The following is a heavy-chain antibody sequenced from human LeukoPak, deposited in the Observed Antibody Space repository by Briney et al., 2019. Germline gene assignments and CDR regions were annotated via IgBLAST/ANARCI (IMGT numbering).Heavy chain of an antibody. CDR2: ISSSSSYI. D-gene: IGHD3-16*01. CDR3: ARESIIIREGAYWYFDL. Sequence: PGGSLRLSCAASGFTFSSYSMNWVRQAPGKGLEWVSSISSSSSYIYYADSVKGRFTISRDNAKNSLYLQMNSLRAEDTAVYYWARESIIIREGAYWYFDLWGRGTLVTVSS. CDR1: GFTFSSYS. J-gene: IGHJ2*01. V-gene: IGHV3-21*01.